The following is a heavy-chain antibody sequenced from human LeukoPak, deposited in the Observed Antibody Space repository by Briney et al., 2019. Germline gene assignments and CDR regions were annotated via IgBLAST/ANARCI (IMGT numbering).Heavy chain of an antibody. CDR3: ARGVRGITIFGVVTAYYFDY. CDR1: GYTFTSYD. V-gene: IGHV1-8*01. D-gene: IGHD3-3*01. J-gene: IGHJ4*02. CDR2: MNPNSGNT. Sequence: EASVKVSCKASGYTFTSYDINWVRQATGQGLEWMGWMNPNSGNTGYAQKFQGRVTMTRNTSISTAYMELSSVRSEDTAVYYCARGVRGITIFGVVTAYYFDYWGQGTLVTVSS.